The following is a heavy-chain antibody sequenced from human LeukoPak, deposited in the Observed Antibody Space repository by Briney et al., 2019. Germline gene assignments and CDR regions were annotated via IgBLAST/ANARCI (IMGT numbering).Heavy chain of an antibody. CDR1: GYTFTGYY. V-gene: IGHV1-2*02. D-gene: IGHD2-15*01. CDR3: ARVALGYCSGGSCDDFDY. Sequence: GASVKVSCKASGYTFTGYYMHWVRQAPGQGLEWMGWINPNSGGTNYAQKFQGRVTMTRDTSISTAYMELSRLRSDDTAVYYCARVALGYCSGGSCDDFDYWGQGTLVTVSS. CDR2: INPNSGGT. J-gene: IGHJ4*02.